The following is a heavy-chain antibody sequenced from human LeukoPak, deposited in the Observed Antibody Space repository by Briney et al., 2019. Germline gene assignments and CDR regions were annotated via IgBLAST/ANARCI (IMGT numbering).Heavy chain of an antibody. V-gene: IGHV3-53*01. J-gene: IGHJ4*02. CDR2: VYSGGHT. Sequence: GGSLGLSCAASGLIVSNNYMSWVRQAPGKGLEWASIVYSGGHTYYADSVKGRFTISRDKSKNTLYLQMSSLRAEDTAVYYCARGIRDCSRTTCYQPFDYWGQGALVTVSS. D-gene: IGHD2-2*01. CDR1: GLIVSNNY. CDR3: ARGIRDCSRTTCYQPFDY.